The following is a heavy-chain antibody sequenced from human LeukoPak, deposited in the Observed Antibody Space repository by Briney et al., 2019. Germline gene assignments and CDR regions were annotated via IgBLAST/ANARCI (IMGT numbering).Heavy chain of an antibody. D-gene: IGHD6-19*01. V-gene: IGHV4-34*01. CDR1: GGSFSGYY. J-gene: IGHJ3*02. Sequence: SETLSLTCAVYGGSFSGYYWSWIRQPPGKGLEWIGEINHSGSTNYNPSLKSRVTISVDTSKNQFSLKLSSVTAADTAVYYCARAKWYSSGLYAFDIWGQGTMVTVSS. CDR2: INHSGST. CDR3: ARAKWYSSGLYAFDI.